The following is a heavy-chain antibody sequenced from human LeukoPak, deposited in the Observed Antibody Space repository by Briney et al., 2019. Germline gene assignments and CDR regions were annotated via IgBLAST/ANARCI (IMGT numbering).Heavy chain of an antibody. CDR2: VSRSSRHM. CDR3: VRDLDTVTTAFLVY. D-gene: IGHD4-11*01. Sequence: GGSLRLSCAASGFTFSSYSMNWVRQAPGKGLEWVSSVSRSSRHMYYADSVKGRFTISRDDAKNSLSLQVDSLRAEDSAVYYCVRDLDTVTTAFLVYWGQGTLVTVSS. J-gene: IGHJ4*02. CDR1: GFTFSSYS. V-gene: IGHV3-21*01.